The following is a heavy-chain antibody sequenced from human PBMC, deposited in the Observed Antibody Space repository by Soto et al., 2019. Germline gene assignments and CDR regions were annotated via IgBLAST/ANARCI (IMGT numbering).Heavy chain of an antibody. CDR3: AKLVASGTAY. CDR1: GFTFSSYA. CDR2: ISHNGAGT. J-gene: IGHJ4*02. Sequence: EVQVLESGGGLVQPGGSLRLSCAASGFTFSSYAMIWVRQAPGKGLEWVSAISHNGAGTYYADSVKGRFTISRDNSKNTLYLQMNSLRAEDTAVYYCAKLVASGTAYWGQGTLVTVSS. V-gene: IGHV3-23*01. D-gene: IGHD2-15*01.